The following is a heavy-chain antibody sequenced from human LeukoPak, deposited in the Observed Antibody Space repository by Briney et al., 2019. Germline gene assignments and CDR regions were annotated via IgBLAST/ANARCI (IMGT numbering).Heavy chain of an antibody. CDR1: GGSISSSSYY. V-gene: IGHV4-30-4*08. Sequence: SETLSLTCTVSGGSISSSSYYWGWIRQPPGKGLEWIEYIYYSGSTYYNPSLKSRVTISVDTSKNQFSLKLSSVTAADTAVYYCARGYSSSWTDYWGQGTLVTVSS. J-gene: IGHJ4*02. CDR3: ARGYSSSWTDY. D-gene: IGHD6-13*01. CDR2: IYYSGST.